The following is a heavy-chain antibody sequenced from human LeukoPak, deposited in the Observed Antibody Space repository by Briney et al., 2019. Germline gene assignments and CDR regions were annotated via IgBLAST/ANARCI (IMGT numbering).Heavy chain of an antibody. D-gene: IGHD6-13*01. V-gene: IGHV4-59*12. CDR2: IYYSGST. CDR3: ARDESSSWPLDY. J-gene: IGHJ4*02. CDR1: GGSISSYY. Sequence: PSETLSLTCTVSGGSISSYYWSWIRQPPGKGLEWIGYIYYSGSTNYNPSLKSRVTISVDTSKNQFSLKLSSVTAADTAVYYCARDESSSWPLDYWGQGTLVTVSS.